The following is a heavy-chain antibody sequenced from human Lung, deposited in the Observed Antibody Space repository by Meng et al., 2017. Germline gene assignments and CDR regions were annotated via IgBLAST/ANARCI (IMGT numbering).Heavy chain of an antibody. D-gene: IGHD3-16*02. Sequence: GESLKISCVASGITFRNLWMTWVRQAPGKGLEWVGRIKSNVNGGTTDIAAPVKGRLTIARDDPKNTLYLQMNSLKTEDTDVYYYTADLPFTERGVITTWGQGTLVTVSS. CDR3: TADLPFTERGVITT. CDR1: GITFRNLW. V-gene: IGHV3-15*01. J-gene: IGHJ5*02. CDR2: IKSNVNGGTT.